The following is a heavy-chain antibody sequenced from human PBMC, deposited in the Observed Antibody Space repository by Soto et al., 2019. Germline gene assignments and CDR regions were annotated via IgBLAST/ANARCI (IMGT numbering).Heavy chain of an antibody. D-gene: IGHD6-25*01. CDR2: ISYDGSNK. CDR3: ARDAAEPPGNYYYYYGMDV. V-gene: IGHV3-30-3*01. CDR1: GFTFSSYA. Sequence: GGSLRLSCAASGFTFSSYAMHWVRQAPGKGLEWVAVISYDGSNKYYADSVKGRFTISRDNSKNTLYLQMNSLRAEDTAVYYCARDAAEPPGNYYYYYGMDVWGQGTTVTVSS. J-gene: IGHJ6*02.